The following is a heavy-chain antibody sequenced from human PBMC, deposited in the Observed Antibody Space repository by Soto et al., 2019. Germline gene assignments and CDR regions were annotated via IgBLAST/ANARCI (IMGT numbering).Heavy chain of an antibody. D-gene: IGHD6-19*01. CDR1: GYTFTSYG. J-gene: IGHJ3*02. CDR2: ISAYDGST. Sequence: GASVKVSCKASGYTFTSYGISWVRQAPGQGLEWMGLISAYDGSTSYAQKFQGRVTMTRDTSTSTVYMELSSLRSEDTAVYYCAREYSSGWDSDDDAFDIWGQGTMVTVSS. V-gene: IGHV1-18*01. CDR3: AREYSSGWDSDDDAFDI.